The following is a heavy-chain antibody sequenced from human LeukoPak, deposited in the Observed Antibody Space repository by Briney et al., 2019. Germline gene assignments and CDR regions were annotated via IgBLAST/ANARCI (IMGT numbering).Heavy chain of an antibody. Sequence: GGPLRLSCAASGFTFSSYEMNWVRQAPGKGLEWVSYISSSGSTIYYADSVKGRFTISRDNAKNSLYLQMNSLRAEDTAVYYCARDMAGYFDYWVQGTLVTVSS. D-gene: IGHD3-10*01. J-gene: IGHJ4*02. V-gene: IGHV3-48*03. CDR2: ISSSGSTI. CDR3: ARDMAGYFDY. CDR1: GFTFSSYE.